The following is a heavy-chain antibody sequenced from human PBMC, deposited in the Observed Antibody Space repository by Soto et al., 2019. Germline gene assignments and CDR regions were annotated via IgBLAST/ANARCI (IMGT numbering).Heavy chain of an antibody. CDR1: GGSISSYY. D-gene: IGHD5-18*01. CDR3: ARDSIQLWHYYGMDV. Sequence: SETLSLTCTVSGGSISSYYWSWIRQPPGKGLEWIGYIYYSGSTNYNPSLKSRVTISVDTSKNQFSLKLSSVAAADTAVYYCARDSIQLWHYYGMDVWGQGTTVTVSS. CDR2: IYYSGST. J-gene: IGHJ6*02. V-gene: IGHV4-59*12.